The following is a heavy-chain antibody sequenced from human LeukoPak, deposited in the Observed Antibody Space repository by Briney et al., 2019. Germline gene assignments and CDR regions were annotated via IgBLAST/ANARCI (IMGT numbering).Heavy chain of an antibody. D-gene: IGHD6-13*01. CDR1: GGSISSGGYY. CDR2: IYHSGST. CDR3: ARGATKAAASFDY. Sequence: PSQTLSLTCTVSGGSISSGGYYWSWIRQPPGKGLEWIGYIYHSGSTYYNPSLKSRVTISVDRSKNQFSLKLSSVTAADTAVYYCARGATKAAASFDYWGQGTPVTVSS. V-gene: IGHV4-30-2*01. J-gene: IGHJ4*02.